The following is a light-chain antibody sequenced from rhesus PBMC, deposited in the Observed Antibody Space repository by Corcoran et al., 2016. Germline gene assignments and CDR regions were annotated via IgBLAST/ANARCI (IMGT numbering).Light chain of an antibody. CDR1: QGISNY. J-gene: IGKJ1*01. CDR3: QQHNSYPWT. CDR2: YPS. Sequence: DIQMTQSPSSLSASVGDTVTITCRASQGISNYLAWYQQKPGKAPKPLIYYPSNWESGVPSRFSGGGSGTDFPLTISSLQPEDFAIYYCQQHNSYPWTFGQGTKVEVK. V-gene: IGKV1S14*01.